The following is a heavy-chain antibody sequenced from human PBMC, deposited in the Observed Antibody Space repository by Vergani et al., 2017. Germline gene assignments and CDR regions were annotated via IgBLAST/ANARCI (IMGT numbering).Heavy chain of an antibody. Sequence: QVHLVESGGGVVQPGRSLILSCVVSGFTSSSYCMLWVRQAPGKGLEWVAVISYDGTQKYYAGSVKGRFTISRDNSKSTLYLQMNSLRTEETAVYYCATKSCGTPGCQIGYFREWGQGTLGNVS. J-gene: IGHJ1*01. CDR3: ATKSCGTPGCQIGYFRE. V-gene: IGHV3-30*03. CDR1: GFTSSSYC. CDR2: ISYDGTQK. D-gene: IGHD1-1*01.